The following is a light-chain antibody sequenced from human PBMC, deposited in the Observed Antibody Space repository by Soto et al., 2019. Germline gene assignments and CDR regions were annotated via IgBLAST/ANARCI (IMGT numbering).Light chain of an antibody. CDR1: SSNIGNNT. CDR2: TTN. V-gene: IGLV1-44*01. CDR3: AAWDDSLNGPV. Sequence: QSVLTQPPSASVTPGQRVSISCYGSSSNIGNNTVNWYQQFPETAPRLLIYTTNQRPSGVPDRFSGSKSGTSASLAISGLQSEDEADYYCAAWDDSLNGPVFGGGTKLTVL. J-gene: IGLJ3*02.